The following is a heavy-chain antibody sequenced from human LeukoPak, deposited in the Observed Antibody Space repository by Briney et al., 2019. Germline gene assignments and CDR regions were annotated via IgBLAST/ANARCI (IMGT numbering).Heavy chain of an antibody. J-gene: IGHJ4*02. CDR3: AKVKLLWFGELSYFDY. CDR1: GFTFSNYG. V-gene: IGHV3-30*18. D-gene: IGHD3-10*01. Sequence: GGSLRLSCAASGFTFSNYGMHWVRQAPGKGLERVAAISYDGSNKYYADSVKGRFTIFRDNSKNTLYLQMNSLRAEDTAVYYCAKVKLLWFGELSYFDYWGQGTLVTVSS. CDR2: ISYDGSNK.